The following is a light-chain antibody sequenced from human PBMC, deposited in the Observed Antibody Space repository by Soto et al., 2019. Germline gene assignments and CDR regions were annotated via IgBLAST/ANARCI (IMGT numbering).Light chain of an antibody. J-gene: IGLJ2*01. Sequence: QSALTQPASVSGSLGQSITISCTGTSSDIGTYNYVSWYQQHPGKAPKLIIYEVSYRPSGVSNRFSASKSANTASLTISGLPAEEAAYYYCASYASSNSLIFGGGTKLTVL. V-gene: IGLV2-14*01. CDR2: EVS. CDR3: ASYASSNSLI. CDR1: SSDIGTYNY.